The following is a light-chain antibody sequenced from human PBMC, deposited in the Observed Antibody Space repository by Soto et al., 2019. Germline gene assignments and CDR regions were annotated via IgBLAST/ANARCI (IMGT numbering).Light chain of an antibody. V-gene: IGKV1-5*03. CDR1: QSISSW. J-gene: IGKJ4*01. CDR3: QQYDNLPTVT. Sequence: DIQMTQSPSTLSASVGDRVTITCRASQSISSWLAWYQQKPGKAPKLLIYKASSLESGVPSRFSGSGSGTEFTLTISSLQPEDIATYYCQQYDNLPTVTFGGGTKVEI. CDR2: KAS.